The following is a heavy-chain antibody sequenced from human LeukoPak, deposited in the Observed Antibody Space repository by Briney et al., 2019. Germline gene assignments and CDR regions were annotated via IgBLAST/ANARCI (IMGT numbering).Heavy chain of an antibody. J-gene: IGHJ4*02. CDR1: GGTFSSYA. CDR3: AGGYDYSNLYDY. Sequence: SVKVSCKASGGTFSSYAISWVRQAPGQGLEWMGRIIPILGIANYAQKFQGRVTITADKSTSTAYMELNSLRSEDTAVYYCAGGYDYSNLYDYWGQGTLVTVSS. D-gene: IGHD4-4*01. V-gene: IGHV1-69*04. CDR2: IIPILGIA.